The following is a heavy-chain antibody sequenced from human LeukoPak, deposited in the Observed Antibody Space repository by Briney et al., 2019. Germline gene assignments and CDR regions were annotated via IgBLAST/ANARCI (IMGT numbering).Heavy chain of an antibody. CDR1: GYTFTSYG. CDR2: IGVYNGNT. J-gene: IGHJ6*02. D-gene: IGHD2-15*01. V-gene: IGHV1-18*01. Sequence: ASVKVSCKASGYTFTSYGISWVRQAPGQGLEWMGWIGVYNGNTNYAQKLQGRVTMITDASTSTAYMELRSLRSDDTAVYYCARDPYCSGGSCYRPDVWGQGTTVTVSS. CDR3: ARDPYCSGGSCYRPDV.